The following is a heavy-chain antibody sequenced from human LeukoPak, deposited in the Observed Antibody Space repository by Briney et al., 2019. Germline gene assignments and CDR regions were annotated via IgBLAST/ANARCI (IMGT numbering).Heavy chain of an antibody. CDR1: RFTFTDYG. Sequence: GGSLRLSCAASRFTFTDYGMHWVRQGPGKGLVWVSRINSDGSNTEYADSVKGRFTVSRDNAKNTLYLQMNSLRAEDTAVYYCARPSGVGAFDIWGQGTKVTVSS. CDR3: ARPSGVGAFDI. V-gene: IGHV3-74*03. CDR2: INSDGSNT. J-gene: IGHJ3*02.